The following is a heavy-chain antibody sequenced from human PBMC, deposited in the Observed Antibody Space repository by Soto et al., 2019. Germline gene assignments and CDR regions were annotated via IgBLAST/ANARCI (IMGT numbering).Heavy chain of an antibody. CDR3: AISQDRGGRTTFIH. Sequence: GGSLRHPCAVSGLTFDADTLHWVRQAPEKGLEWVSGINWKSDIGYADSVKGRFTISRDNAENSLFLQMNSLRAEDTALYYCAISQDRGGRTTFIHWGQGT. V-gene: IGHV3-9*01. D-gene: IGHD3-16*01. CDR2: INWKSDI. CDR1: GLTFDADT. J-gene: IGHJ4*02.